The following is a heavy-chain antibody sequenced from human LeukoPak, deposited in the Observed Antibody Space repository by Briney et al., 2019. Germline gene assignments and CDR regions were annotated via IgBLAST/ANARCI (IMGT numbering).Heavy chain of an antibody. CDR1: GDSVSTTSAG. CDR2: AYYNSNWYY. CDR3: ARGWLQPGFDS. V-gene: IGHV6-1*01. D-gene: IGHD5-24*01. Sequence: SQTLSLTCAISGDSVSTTSAGWNWIRQSPSRGLEWLGRAYYNSNWYYNYAVSVKGRITIHPDTPKNQFSLQLNSVTPEDTAVYCCARGWLQPGFDSWGQGTLVTVSS. J-gene: IGHJ4*02.